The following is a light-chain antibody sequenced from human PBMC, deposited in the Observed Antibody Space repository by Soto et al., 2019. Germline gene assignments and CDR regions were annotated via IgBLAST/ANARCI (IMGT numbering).Light chain of an antibody. CDR2: DVA. CDR3: NSYTSSSTYV. V-gene: IGLV2-14*01. J-gene: IGLJ1*01. Sequence: SVLTQPASVSGSPGQSITISCTGTSSVVGAYNYVSWYQQHPGKAPKLMLYDVANRPSGVSNRLSGSKSGNTASLTISGLQAEDEADYYCNSYTSSSTYVFGTGTKVTVL. CDR1: SSVVGAYNY.